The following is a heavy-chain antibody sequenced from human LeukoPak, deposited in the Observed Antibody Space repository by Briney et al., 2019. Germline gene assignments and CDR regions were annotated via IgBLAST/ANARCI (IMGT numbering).Heavy chain of an antibody. CDR1: GYTFTSYG. CDR3: AREYSGRGSGTFDY. CDR2: ISAYNGNT. D-gene: IGHD1-26*01. Sequence: ASVKVSCKASGYTFTSYGISWVRQAPGQGLEWMGWISAYNGNTNYAQRLQGRVTMTTDTSTSTAYMELMSLRSDDTAVYYCAREYSGRGSGTFDYWGQGTLVAVSS. J-gene: IGHJ4*02. V-gene: IGHV1-18*01.